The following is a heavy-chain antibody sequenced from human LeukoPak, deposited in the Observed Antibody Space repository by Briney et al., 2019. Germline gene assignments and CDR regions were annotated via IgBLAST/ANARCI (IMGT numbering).Heavy chain of an antibody. D-gene: IGHD6-6*01. CDR3: ANGATAYSSCALHIGDY. CDR2: IGSDGNNE. CDR1: GFTFSSYG. V-gene: IGHV3-30*02. Sequence: GGSLRLSCAASGFTFSSYGMHWVRQAPGKGLEWGTFIGSDGNNEYYADSVKGRFTISRDNPKNTLFLQMNSLRTEDTGVYYCANGATAYSSCALHIGDYWGQGALVTVSS. J-gene: IGHJ4*02.